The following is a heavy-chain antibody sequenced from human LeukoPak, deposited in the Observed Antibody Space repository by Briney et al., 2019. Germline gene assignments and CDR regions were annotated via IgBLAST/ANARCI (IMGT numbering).Heavy chain of an antibody. D-gene: IGHD3-22*01. CDR2: IKSKAAGGTT. J-gene: IGHJ4*02. CDR3: TWYYYDTLDY. CDR1: GFAFRDAW. Sequence: GGSLRLSCAASGFAFRDAWMTWVRQAPGKGLEWAGRIKSKAAGGTTDYAAPVNGRFTISRDDSRNTLYLQMNSLRTEDTAVYYCTWYYYDTLDYWGPGTLVTVSS. V-gene: IGHV3-15*01.